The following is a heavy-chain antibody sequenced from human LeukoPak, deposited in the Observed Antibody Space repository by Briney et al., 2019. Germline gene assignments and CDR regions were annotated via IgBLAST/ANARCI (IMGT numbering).Heavy chain of an antibody. V-gene: IGHV4-59*01. J-gene: IGHJ4*02. CDR3: ARSYGSGNYFEY. CDR1: GGSFSSYY. CDR2: IYYSGSA. Sequence: PLETLCLSCAVSGGSFSSYYWSWVRQPPGEGLEWIGYIYYSGSAKYNPSLKSRVTMSEDTSKNQFSLKLSSVTAADTAVYYCARSYGSGNYFEYWGQGTLVTVSS. D-gene: IGHD3-10*01.